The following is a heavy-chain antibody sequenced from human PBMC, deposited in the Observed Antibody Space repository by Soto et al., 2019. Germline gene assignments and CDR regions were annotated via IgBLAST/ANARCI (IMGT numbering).Heavy chain of an antibody. V-gene: IGHV6-1*01. CDR1: GDSVSSNSAA. Sequence: PSQTLSLTCAISGDSVSSNSAAWNWIRQSPSRGLEWLGRTYYRSKWYNDYAVSVKSRITINPDTSKNQFSLQLNSVTPEDTAVYYCARAGFIIAAAGSVWFDPWGQGTLVTVSS. D-gene: IGHD6-13*01. J-gene: IGHJ5*02. CDR3: ARAGFIIAAAGSVWFDP. CDR2: TYYRSKWYN.